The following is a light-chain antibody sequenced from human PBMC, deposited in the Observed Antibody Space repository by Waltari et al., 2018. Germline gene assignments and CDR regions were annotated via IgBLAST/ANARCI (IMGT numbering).Light chain of an antibody. V-gene: IGKV1-5*03. CDR3: QHYDNYPIT. J-gene: IGKJ5*01. CDR1: QSISSW. CDR2: KAS. Sequence: DIPMTQSPSTLSASVGDRVTITSRASQSISSWLAWYKQKPGKAPNHLIYKASTLESGVPSRFSGSGSGTEFTLTISSLQPDDFATYYCQHYDNYPITFGQGTRLEIK.